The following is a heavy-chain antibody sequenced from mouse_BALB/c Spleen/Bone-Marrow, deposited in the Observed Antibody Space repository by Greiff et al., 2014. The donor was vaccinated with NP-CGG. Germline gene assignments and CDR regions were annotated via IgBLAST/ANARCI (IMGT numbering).Heavy chain of an antibody. Sequence: EVQLQQSGAELVKPGASVKLSRTASGFNIKDTYMHWVKQRPEQGLEWIGRIGPANGNTKYDPKFQGKATITADTSSNTAYLQLSSLTSEDTAVYYCARNGYYVYYYAMDYWGQGTSVTVSS. CDR3: ARNGYYVYYYAMDY. D-gene: IGHD2-3*01. V-gene: IGHV14-3*02. J-gene: IGHJ4*01. CDR1: GFNIKDTY. CDR2: IGPANGNT.